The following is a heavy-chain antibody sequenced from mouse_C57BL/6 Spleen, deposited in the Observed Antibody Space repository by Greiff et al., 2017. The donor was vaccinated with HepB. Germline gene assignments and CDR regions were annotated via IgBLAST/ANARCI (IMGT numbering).Heavy chain of an antibody. Sequence: QVQLQQSGPGLVAPSQSLSITCTVSGFSLTSYGVHWVRQPPGKGLEWLVVIWSDGSTTYNSALKSRLSISKDNSKSQVFLKMNSLQTDDTAMYYCARYYGSPHWYFDVWGTGTTVTVSS. V-gene: IGHV2-6*03. CDR3: ARYYGSPHWYFDV. CDR1: GFSLTSYG. J-gene: IGHJ1*03. D-gene: IGHD1-1*01. CDR2: IWSDGST.